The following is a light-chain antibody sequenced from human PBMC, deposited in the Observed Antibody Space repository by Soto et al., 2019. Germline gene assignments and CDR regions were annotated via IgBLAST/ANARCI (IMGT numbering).Light chain of an antibody. Sequence: ELVSTQSPGTLSLSPGERATLSCRASQSVSGSYLAWYQQKPAQAPRLLIYGVSSRATGIPDRFSGSGSGTDFTLTISRLEPEDFAVYYCQQYGSSPYTFGQGTKLEIK. V-gene: IGKV3-20*01. CDR1: QSVSGSY. CDR3: QQYGSSPYT. CDR2: GVS. J-gene: IGKJ2*01.